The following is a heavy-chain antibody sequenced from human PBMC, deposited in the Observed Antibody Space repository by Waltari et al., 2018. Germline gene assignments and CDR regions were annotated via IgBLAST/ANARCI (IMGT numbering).Heavy chain of an antibody. V-gene: IGHV3-23*01. Sequence: EVQLLESGGGLVQPGGSLRLSCAASGFTFSSYAMSLVRQAQGKGLDVVSAISGSGGSTYYADSVKGRFTISRDNSKNTLYLQMNSLRAEDTAVYYCAKLFGGPFWSGYYPDYWGQGTLVTVSS. CDR1: GFTFSSYA. D-gene: IGHD3-3*01. CDR2: ISGSGGST. CDR3: AKLFGGPFWSGYYPDY. J-gene: IGHJ4*02.